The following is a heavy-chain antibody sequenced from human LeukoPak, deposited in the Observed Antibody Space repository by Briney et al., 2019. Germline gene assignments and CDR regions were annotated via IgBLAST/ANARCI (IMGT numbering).Heavy chain of an antibody. CDR1: GFTFSSYR. CDR3: ARDPGHYYDSSGYFDY. V-gene: IGHV3-7*01. J-gene: IGHJ4*02. D-gene: IGHD3-22*01. CDR2: IKQDGSEK. Sequence: GSLRLSCAASGFTFSSYRMSWVRQAPGKGLEWVANIKQDGSEKYYVDSVKGRFTISRDNAKNSLYLQMNSLRAEDTAVYYCARDPGHYYDSSGYFDYWGQGTLVTVSS.